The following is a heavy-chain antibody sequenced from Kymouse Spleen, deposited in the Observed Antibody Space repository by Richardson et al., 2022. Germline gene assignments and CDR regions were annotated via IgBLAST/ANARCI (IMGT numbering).Heavy chain of an antibody. CDR3: AREEAARGFFDY. CDR2: IYYSGST. V-gene: IGHV4-61*01. J-gene: IGHJ4*02. CDR1: GGSVSSGSYY. Sequence: QVQLQESGPGLVKPSETLSLTCTVSGGSVSSGSYYWSWIRQPPGKGLEWIGYIYYSGSTNYNPSLKSRVTISVDTSKNQFSLKLSSVTAADTAVYYCAREEAARGFFDYWGQGTLVTVSS. D-gene: IGHD6-6*01.